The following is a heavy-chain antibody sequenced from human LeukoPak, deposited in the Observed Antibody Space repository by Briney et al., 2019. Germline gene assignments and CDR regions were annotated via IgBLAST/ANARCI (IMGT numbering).Heavy chain of an antibody. V-gene: IGHV6-1*01. CDR3: ARDDRGYFFDC. CDR1: GDSVSSDSAA. Sequence: SQILPLTCAISGDSVSSDSAAWNWIRQSPSGGLEWLGRTYLRSKWYYDFAPSVKSRMSINPDTSKNQFSLQLNSVTSEDTAVYYCARDDRGYFFDCWGQGTLVTVSS. D-gene: IGHD3-10*01. CDR2: TYLRSKWYY. J-gene: IGHJ4*02.